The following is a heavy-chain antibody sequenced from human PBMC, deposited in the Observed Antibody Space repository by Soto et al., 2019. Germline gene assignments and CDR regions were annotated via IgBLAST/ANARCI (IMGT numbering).Heavy chain of an antibody. Sequence: DVQLVESGGGLVQPGGSLRLSCAASGFTFSNYWMHWVRQAPGKGLVWVAYINSDASTIKYAESVKGRFTSSRDNARNTLFLQMNRLRCDDTAVYYCARDKWNYYNYYGMDVWGQGTRVTVS. CDR3: ARDKWNYYNYYGMDV. V-gene: IGHV3-74*03. D-gene: IGHD1-20*01. CDR2: INSDASTI. J-gene: IGHJ6*02. CDR1: GFTFSNYW.